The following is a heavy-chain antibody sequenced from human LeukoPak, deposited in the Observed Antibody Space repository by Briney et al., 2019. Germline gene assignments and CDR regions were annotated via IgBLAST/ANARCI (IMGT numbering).Heavy chain of an antibody. J-gene: IGHJ6*02. Sequence: GGSLRLSCAAAGFTFDDYAIRWARQAAGKCREWVSCIRWNIGSTYYADSVKGRFTISRDNSKNTLYLQMNSLRAEDTAVYYCAKSGFYCGGDCYARNDYYYYGMDVWGQGTTVTVSS. V-gene: IGHV3-23*01. CDR2: IRWNIGST. CDR3: AKSGFYCGGDCYARNDYYYYGMDV. CDR1: GFTFDDYA. D-gene: IGHD2-21*02.